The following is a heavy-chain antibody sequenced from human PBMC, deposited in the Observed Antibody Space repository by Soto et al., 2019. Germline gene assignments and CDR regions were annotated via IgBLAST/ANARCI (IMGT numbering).Heavy chain of an antibody. CDR3: ARDLAAGDL. V-gene: IGHV1-46*01. CDR2: INPMGGST. Sequence: QEQLVQSGAEVKEPGASVKVSCKASGYTFINYYIHWVRQAPGQGLEWMAIINPMGGSTNYAQEFQGRVTLTSDTSTSTVYMELSSLRLEDTALFYCARDLAAGDLWGQGTLVTVSS. J-gene: IGHJ5*02. D-gene: IGHD6-13*01. CDR1: GYTFINYY.